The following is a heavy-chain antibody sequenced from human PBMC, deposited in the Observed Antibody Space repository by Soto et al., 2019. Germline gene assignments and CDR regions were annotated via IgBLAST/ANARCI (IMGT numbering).Heavy chain of an antibody. Sequence: EVQLVESGGGLVKPGGSLRLSCAASGFSFRTTWMAWVRQAPGKGLEWVGRIKSKSAGETTDYADPVKGRFTISRDDSKDTLYLHMDSLETGDTAVYYCSTGSPVSGSAFDYWGQGTLVTVSS. CDR2: IKSKSAGETT. J-gene: IGHJ4*02. CDR3: STGSPVSGSAFDY. V-gene: IGHV3-15*05. CDR1: GFSFRTTW. D-gene: IGHD1-26*01.